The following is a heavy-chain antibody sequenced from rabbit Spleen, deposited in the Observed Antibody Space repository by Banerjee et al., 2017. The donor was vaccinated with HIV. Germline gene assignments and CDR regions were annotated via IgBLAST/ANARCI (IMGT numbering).Heavy chain of an antibody. CDR3: ARERTNTITMGLTL. V-gene: IGHV1S47*01. Sequence: QQQLVESGGGLVKPGASLTLTCTASGFDFSSNAMCWVRQAPGKGLEWIGCIYTGDGNIYYASWVNGRFTISKASSTMVTLQMTSLTVADTATYFCARERTNTITMGLTLWGQGTLVTVS. CDR2: IYTGDGNI. CDR1: GFDFSSNA. J-gene: IGHJ4*01. D-gene: IGHD2-1*01.